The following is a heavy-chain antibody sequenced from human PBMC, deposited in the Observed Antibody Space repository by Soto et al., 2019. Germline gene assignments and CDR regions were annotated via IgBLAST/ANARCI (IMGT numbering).Heavy chain of an antibody. CDR2: TYYRSKWYN. CDR1: GDSVSSNSAA. CDR3: ARDLDSGYATGDNWFDP. J-gene: IGHJ5*02. D-gene: IGHD5-12*01. Sequence: KQSQTLSLTCAISGDSVSSNSAAWNWIRQSPSRGLEWLGRTYYRSKWYNDYAVSVKSRITINPDTSKNQFSLQLNSVTPEDTAVYYCARDLDSGYATGDNWFDPWGQGTLVTVSS. V-gene: IGHV6-1*01.